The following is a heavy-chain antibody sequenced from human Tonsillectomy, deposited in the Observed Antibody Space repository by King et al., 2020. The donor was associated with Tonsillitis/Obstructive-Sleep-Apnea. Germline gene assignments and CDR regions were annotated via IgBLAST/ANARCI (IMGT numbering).Heavy chain of an antibody. CDR2: ISYDGTNK. CDR1: GFTFSSYA. CDR3: AREIGSSGWYPHFES. V-gene: IGHV3-30*04. D-gene: IGHD6-19*01. Sequence: VQLVESGGGVVQPGRSLRLSCAASGFTFSSYAMHWVRQAPGKGLEWVAVISYDGTNKNYADSVKGRFTISRDNSKYTRYLQMNSLRAEDTAVYYCAREIGSSGWYPHFESWGQGNLVTVSS. J-gene: IGHJ4*02.